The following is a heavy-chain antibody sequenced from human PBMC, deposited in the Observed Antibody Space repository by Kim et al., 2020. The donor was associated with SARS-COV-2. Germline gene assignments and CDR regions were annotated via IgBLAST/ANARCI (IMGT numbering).Heavy chain of an antibody. V-gene: IGHV3-9*01. CDR3: IKDVNPEGADY. J-gene: IGHJ4*02. D-gene: IGHD3-16*01. CDR1: GFNIFDHA. Sequence: GGSLRLSCVASGFNIFDHAMHWVRQAPGKGLEWVSGIGWDSNRIDYVDSVKGRFTISRDNAKNSLYLQMNSLRPEDTALYFCIKDVNPEGADYWGPETLVTVSA. CDR2: IGWDSNRI.